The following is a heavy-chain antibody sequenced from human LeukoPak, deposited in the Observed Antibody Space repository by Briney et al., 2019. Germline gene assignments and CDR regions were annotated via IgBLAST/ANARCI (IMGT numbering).Heavy chain of an antibody. CDR2: IYYSGST. CDR1: GGSMSSYY. V-gene: IGHV4-59*08. Sequence: SETLSLTCTVSGGSMSSYYWSWIRQPPGKGLEWIGYIYYSGSTNYNPSLKSRVTISVDTSKNQFSLKLSSVTAADTAVYYCARHVDGGYSYGYDYWGQGTLVTVSS. D-gene: IGHD5-18*01. J-gene: IGHJ4*02. CDR3: ARHVDGGYSYGYDY.